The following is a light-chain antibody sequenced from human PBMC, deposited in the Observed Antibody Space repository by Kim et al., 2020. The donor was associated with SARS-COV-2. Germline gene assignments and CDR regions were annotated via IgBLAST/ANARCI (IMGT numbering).Light chain of an antibody. CDR1: SLRSYY. CDR3: NSRDSSGTHRV. J-gene: IGLJ1*01. V-gene: IGLV3-19*01. CDR2: GKN. Sequence: SSELTQDPAVSVALGQTVRITCQGDSLRSYYASWYQQKPGQAPVLVIYGKNNRPSGIPDRFSGSSSGNTASLTITGAQAEDEADYYCNSRDSSGTHRVFGTGTKVTVL.